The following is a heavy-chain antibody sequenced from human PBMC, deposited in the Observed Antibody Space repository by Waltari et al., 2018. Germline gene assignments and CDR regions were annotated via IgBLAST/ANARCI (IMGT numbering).Heavy chain of an antibody. J-gene: IGHJ5*02. CDR1: GGTFSSYA. V-gene: IGHV1-69*01. CDR3: ARGRIAAAGVTLWFDP. CDR2: SIPIIGKE. D-gene: IGHD6-13*01. Sequence: QVQLVQSGAEVKKPGSSVKVSCKASGGTFSSYAISWVRQAPGQGLEWMGGSIPIIGKENYAQKFQVRVTITTDESTSTAYMELSSLRSEDTAVYYCARGRIAAAGVTLWFDPWGQGTLVTVSS.